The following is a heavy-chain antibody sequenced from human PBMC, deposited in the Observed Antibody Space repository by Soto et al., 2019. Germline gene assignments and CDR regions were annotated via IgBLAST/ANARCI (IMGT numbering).Heavy chain of an antibody. Sequence: PGGSLRLSCAASGFTFSSYAMHWVRQAPGKGLEWVAVISYDGSNKYYADSVKGRFTISRDNSKNTLYLQMNSLRAEDTAVYYCARDLYPGIVLMVYALGMVYWGQGTLVTVSS. CDR2: ISYDGSNK. V-gene: IGHV3-30-3*01. CDR1: GFTFSSYA. J-gene: IGHJ4*02. CDR3: ARDLYPGIVLMVYALGMVY. D-gene: IGHD2-8*01.